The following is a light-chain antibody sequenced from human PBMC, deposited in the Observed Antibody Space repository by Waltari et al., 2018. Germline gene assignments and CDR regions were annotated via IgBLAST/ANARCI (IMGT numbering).Light chain of an antibody. V-gene: IGKV3-20*01. J-gene: IGKJ1*01. CDR3: QHYVRLPVS. CDR2: GAS. CDR1: TRVTRS. Sequence: EIVLTQSPGTLSLSPGERATLPGRASTRVTRSLAWYQQKPGQAPRLLIYGASSRATGVPDRFSGSGSGTDFSLTISRLEPEDFAVYYCQHYVRLPVSFGQGTKVEIK.